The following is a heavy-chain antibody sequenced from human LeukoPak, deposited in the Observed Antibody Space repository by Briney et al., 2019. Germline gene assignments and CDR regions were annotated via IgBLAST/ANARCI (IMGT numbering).Heavy chain of an antibody. V-gene: IGHV3-74*01. J-gene: IGHJ5*02. D-gene: IGHD3-22*01. CDR2: INSDGSST. CDR3: ARDHYYDSSGSPNWFDP. Sequence: GGSLRLSCAASGFTFSSYWMHWVRRAPGKGLVWVSRINSDGSSTSYADSVKGRFTISRDNAKNTLYLQMNSLRAEDTAVYYCARDHYYDSSGSPNWFDPWGQGTLVTVSS. CDR1: GFTFSSYW.